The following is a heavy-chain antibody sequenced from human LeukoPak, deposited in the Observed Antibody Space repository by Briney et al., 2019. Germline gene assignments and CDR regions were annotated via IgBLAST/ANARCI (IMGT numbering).Heavy chain of an antibody. CDR1: GFSVSSNY. J-gene: IGHJ6*03. Sequence: GGSLRLSCAASGFSVSSNYMSWVRQAPGKGLEWVANIKQDGSEKYYVDSVKGRFTISRDNAKNSLYLQMNSLRAEDTAVYYCARDHLGYCSGGSCYGDYYYMDVWGKGTTVTVSS. D-gene: IGHD2-15*01. CDR2: IKQDGSEK. V-gene: IGHV3-7*01. CDR3: ARDHLGYCSGGSCYGDYYYMDV.